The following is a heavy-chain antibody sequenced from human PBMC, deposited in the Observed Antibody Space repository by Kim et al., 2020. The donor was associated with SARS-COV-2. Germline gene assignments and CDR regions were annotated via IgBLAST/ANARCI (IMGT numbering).Heavy chain of an antibody. D-gene: IGHD6-13*01. J-gene: IGHJ4*02. Sequence: PGSWKGRFTIARENAKNSLYLQMNSLRAGDTAVYYCARGAAAALTPFDYWGQGTLVTVSS. V-gene: IGHV3-13*01. CDR3: ARGAAAALTPFDY.